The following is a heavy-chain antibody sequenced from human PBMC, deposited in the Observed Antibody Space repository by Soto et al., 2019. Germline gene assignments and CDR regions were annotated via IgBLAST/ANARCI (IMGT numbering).Heavy chain of an antibody. CDR1: GGSISSSSCF. D-gene: IGHD1-1*01. CDR3: VSRPAASPPAYNFDY. J-gene: IGHJ4*02. Sequence: QLQLQESGPGLVKPSETLSLTCTVSGGSISSSSCFWGWIRQPPGKGLEWIGSIYYSGSTYYNPSLKSRPTISADTPDTHFSLNPSSVTAADTAVYYSVSRPAASPPAYNFDYSGQGTLVTVSS. V-gene: IGHV4-39*02. CDR2: IYYSGST.